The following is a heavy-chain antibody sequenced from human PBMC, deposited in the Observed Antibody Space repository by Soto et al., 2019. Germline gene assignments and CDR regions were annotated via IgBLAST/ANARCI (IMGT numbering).Heavy chain of an antibody. Sequence: CAASGFTISSNSMSWVRQAPGRGLEWVSVMYXGGSKXSADSVKGRFXXPRDNHKXXLYLKMKSMGAEDTAVYYCARQVTGLMGYAYDIWGQGTMVTVSS. D-gene: IGHD2-8*02. V-gene: IGHV3-53*01. CDR1: GFTISSNS. CDR3: ARQVTGLMGYAYDI. CDR2: MYXGGSK. J-gene: IGHJ3*02.